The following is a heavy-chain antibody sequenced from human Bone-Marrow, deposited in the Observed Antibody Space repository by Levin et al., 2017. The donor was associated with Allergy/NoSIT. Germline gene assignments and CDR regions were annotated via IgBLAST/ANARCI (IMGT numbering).Heavy chain of an antibody. D-gene: IGHD7-27*01. CDR3: VRRDLGIRAFDL. CDR1: GFTFSNYW. Sequence: SCAASGFTFSNYWMHWVRQAPGKGLVWVSRLKGDGSRANYADPVKGRFTISRDNSKNTLYLQMNSLTAEDTALYYCVRRDLGIRAFDLWGQGTVVTVSS. J-gene: IGHJ3*01. V-gene: IGHV3-74*01. CDR2: LKGDGSRA.